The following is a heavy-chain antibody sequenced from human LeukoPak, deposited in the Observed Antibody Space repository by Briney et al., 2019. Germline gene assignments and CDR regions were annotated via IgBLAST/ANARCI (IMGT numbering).Heavy chain of an antibody. J-gene: IGHJ4*02. CDR1: GFTFSSYS. CDR3: AGEPELRFLEWSSMEVGY. CDR2: ISSSSSTI. D-gene: IGHD3-3*01. Sequence: VGSLRLSCAASGFTFSSYSMNWVRQAPGKGLEWVSYISSSSSTIYYADSVKGRFTISRDNAKNSLYLQMNSLRAEDTAVYYCAGEPELRFLEWSSMEVGYWGQGALVTVSS. V-gene: IGHV3-48*01.